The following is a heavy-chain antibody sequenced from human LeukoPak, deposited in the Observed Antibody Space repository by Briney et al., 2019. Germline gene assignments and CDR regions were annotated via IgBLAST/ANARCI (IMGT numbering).Heavy chain of an antibody. Sequence: GASVKVSCKASEYTFTGYYMHWVRQAPGQGLEWMGRINPNSGGTNYAQKFQGRVTMTRDTSISTAYMELSRLRSDDTAVYYCAGAPYYDFWSGHNWFDPWGQGTLVTVSS. CDR3: AGAPYYDFWSGHNWFDP. CDR1: EYTFTGYY. V-gene: IGHV1-2*06. J-gene: IGHJ5*02. CDR2: INPNSGGT. D-gene: IGHD3-3*01.